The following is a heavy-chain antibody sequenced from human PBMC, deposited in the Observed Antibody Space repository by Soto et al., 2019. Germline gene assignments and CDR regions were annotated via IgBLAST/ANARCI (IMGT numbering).Heavy chain of an antibody. D-gene: IGHD6-13*01. V-gene: IGHV1-69*13. CDR1: GGTFSSYA. CDR2: IIPIFGTA. Sequence: SVKVSCKASGGTFSSYAISWVRQAPGQGLEWMGGIIPIFGTANYAQKFQGRVTITADESTSTAYMELSSLRSEDTAVYYCASWRGRAAAGTRVFDYWGQGTLVTVSS. J-gene: IGHJ4*02. CDR3: ASWRGRAAAGTRVFDY.